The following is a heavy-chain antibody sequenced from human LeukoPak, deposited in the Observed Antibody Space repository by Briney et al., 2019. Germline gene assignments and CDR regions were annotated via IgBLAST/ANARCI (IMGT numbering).Heavy chain of an antibody. J-gene: IGHJ4*02. CDR3: ARQNDFRLDY. D-gene: IGHD3-3*01. V-gene: IGHV5-51*01. CDR1: GYTFSSYW. Sequence: PGESLKISCKGSGYTFSSYWIGWVRQMPGKGLEWMGIIYPGDSDTRYSPSLQGQVTISVDTSIGTAYLQSSSLKASDTAIYYCARQNDFRLDYWGQGTLVTVSS. CDR2: IYPGDSDT.